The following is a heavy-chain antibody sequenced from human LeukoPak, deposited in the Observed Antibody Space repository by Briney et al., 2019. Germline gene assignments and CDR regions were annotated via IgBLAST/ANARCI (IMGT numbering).Heavy chain of an antibody. V-gene: IGHV6-1*01. CDR3: ARDSPRVGELAGWFDP. D-gene: IGHD3-10*01. CDR2: TYYRSKWYN. J-gene: IGHJ5*02. Sequence: SQTLSLTCAISGDSVSSNSAAWNWIRQSPSRGLEWLGRTYYRSKWYNDYAVSVKSRITINPDTSKNQFSLQLNSVTPEDTAVYYCARDSPRVGELAGWFDPWGQGTLVTVSS. CDR1: GDSVSSNSAA.